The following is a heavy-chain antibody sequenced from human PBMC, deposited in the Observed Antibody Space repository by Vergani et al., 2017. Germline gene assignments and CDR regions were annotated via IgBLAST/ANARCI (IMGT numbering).Heavy chain of an antibody. V-gene: IGHV2-70*01. J-gene: IGHJ5*02. CDR3: ARIRRDLWSGRGFDP. CDR1: GFSLSPSGMC. CDR2: IHWDEDK. D-gene: IGHD3-3*01. Sequence: QVTLRESGPALVKPTQTLTLTCTFSGFSLSPSGMCVSWIRQPPGKALGWLALIHWDEDKYYSTSLKTRLTISKDTSKNQVVLTMTNMDPVDTATYYCARIRRDLWSGRGFDPWGQGTLVTVSS.